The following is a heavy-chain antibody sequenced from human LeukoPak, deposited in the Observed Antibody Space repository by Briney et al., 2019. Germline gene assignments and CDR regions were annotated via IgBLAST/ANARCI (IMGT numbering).Heavy chain of an antibody. D-gene: IGHD2-15*01. CDR3: ARVFRYCSGGSCYMYWFDP. J-gene: IGHJ5*02. CDR2: IYYSGST. Sequence: SETLSLTCTVSGDSISSFYWSWIRQSPGKGLEWIGHIYYSGSTNYNPSLESRVTISVDASKNLLSLKVSSVTAADTAVYYCARVFRYCSGGSCYMYWFDPWGQGTLVTVSS. V-gene: IGHV4-59*01. CDR1: GDSISSFY.